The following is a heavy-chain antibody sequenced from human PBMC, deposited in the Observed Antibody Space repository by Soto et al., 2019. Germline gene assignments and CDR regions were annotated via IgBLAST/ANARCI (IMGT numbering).Heavy chain of an antibody. J-gene: IGHJ3*01. D-gene: IGHD6-13*01. CDR2: ISNDGSDA. V-gene: IGHV3-30*18. CDR1: GFTFTNYG. CDR3: AKRVFSSSWYYAFDF. Sequence: QVQLVESGGGVVQPERSLRLSCAASGFTFTNYGMHWVRQAPGKELEWVADISNDGSDANYADSFKGRFTISRDNFENTLYLQMNSLRAEDTAVYYCAKRVFSSSWYYAFDFWGQGTMVTVSS.